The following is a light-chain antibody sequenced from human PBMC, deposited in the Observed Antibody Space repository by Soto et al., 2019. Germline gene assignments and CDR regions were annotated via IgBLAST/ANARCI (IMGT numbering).Light chain of an antibody. CDR1: QSVSSSY. CDR2: GAS. J-gene: IGKJ5*01. Sequence: EILLTHSPCALSLSPGEIATLSCRASQSVSSSYLAWYQQKPGQAPRLLIYGASSRATGIPDRFSGSGSGTDFTLTISSLEPEDFAVYYCQQRSDWITFGQGTRLEIK. CDR3: QQRSDWIT. V-gene: IGKV3D-20*02.